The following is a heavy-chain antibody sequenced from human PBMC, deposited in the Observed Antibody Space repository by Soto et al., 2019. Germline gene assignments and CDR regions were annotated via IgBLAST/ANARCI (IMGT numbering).Heavy chain of an antibody. CDR1: GFTFSDYY. D-gene: IGHD6-13*01. CDR2: ISSSSSYT. Sequence: GGSLRLSCAASGFTFSDYYMSWIRQAPGKGLEWVSYISSSSSYTNYADSVKGRFTISRDNAKNSLYLQMNSLRAEDTAVYYCASALRRSSRENYWGQGTLVTVSS. CDR3: ASALRRSSRENY. V-gene: IGHV3-11*03. J-gene: IGHJ4*02.